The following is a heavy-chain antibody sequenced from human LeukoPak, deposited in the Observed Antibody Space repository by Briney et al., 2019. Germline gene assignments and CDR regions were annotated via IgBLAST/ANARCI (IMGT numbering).Heavy chain of an antibody. CDR1: GGTFSSYA. CDR3: ARDGLTYVSSAQTL. V-gene: IGHV1-69*05. J-gene: IGHJ4*02. Sequence: GASVKVSCKASGGTFSSYAISWLRQAPGQGLEWMGGIIPIFGTANYAQKFQGRVTITTDESTSTAYMELSSLRSEDTAVYYCARDGLTYVSSAQTLWGQGTLVTVSS. D-gene: IGHD3-22*01. CDR2: IIPIFGTA.